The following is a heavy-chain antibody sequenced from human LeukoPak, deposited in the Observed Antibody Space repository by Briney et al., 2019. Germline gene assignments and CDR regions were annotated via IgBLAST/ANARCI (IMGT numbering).Heavy chain of an antibody. J-gene: IGHJ4*02. CDR2: ISAGGSDT. D-gene: IGHD1-7*01. Sequence: GGSLRLSCAASGFTFSNSAMTWVRQAPGKGLEWVSAISAGGSDTIYTDSVKDRFAISRDNSKNTLYLQMNSLRAEDTAVYYCAKGGNSAPLDYWGQGTLVTVSS. V-gene: IGHV3-23*01. CDR3: AKGGNSAPLDY. CDR1: GFTFSNSA.